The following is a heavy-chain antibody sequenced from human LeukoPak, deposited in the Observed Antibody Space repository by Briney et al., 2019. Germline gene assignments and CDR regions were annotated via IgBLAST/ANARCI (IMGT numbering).Heavy chain of an antibody. Sequence: GWSLRLSCAASGFTFSSNGMNWVRQPPGKGLDFIAYISSTGATIYYADSLKGRFTISRDNARNSLYLQMNSLRDEDTAVYFCARANSLMVRGVISYFDSWGQGTLVTVSS. CDR2: ISSTGATI. V-gene: IGHV3-48*02. D-gene: IGHD3-10*01. CDR3: ARANSLMVRGVISYFDS. CDR1: GFTFSSNG. J-gene: IGHJ4*02.